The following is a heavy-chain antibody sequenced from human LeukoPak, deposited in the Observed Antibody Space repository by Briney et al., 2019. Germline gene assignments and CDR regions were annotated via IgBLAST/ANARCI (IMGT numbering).Heavy chain of an antibody. CDR2: IYYSGST. J-gene: IGHJ5*02. D-gene: IGHD3-3*01. CDR3: ARDCRYYDFWSGYIRSDWFDP. CDR1: GGSINSSSYY. V-gene: IGHV4-39*06. Sequence: SSETLSLTCTVSGGSINSSSYYWGWIRQPPGKGLEWIGSIYYSGSTYYNPSLKSRVTISVDTSKNQFPLKLSSVTAADTAVYYCARDCRYYDFWSGYIRSDWFDPWGQGTLVTVSS.